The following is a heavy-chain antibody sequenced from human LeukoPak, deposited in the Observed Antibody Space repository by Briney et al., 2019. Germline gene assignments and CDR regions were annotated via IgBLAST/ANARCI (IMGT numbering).Heavy chain of an antibody. CDR2: IRYDGSNK. V-gene: IGHV3-30*02. D-gene: IGHD4-17*01. J-gene: IGHJ3*02. CDR3: ASAAGDPDAFDI. Sequence: GGSLRLSCAASGFTFSSYGMHWVRQAPGKGLEWVAFIRYDGSNKYYADSVKGRFTISRDNSKNTLYLQMNSLRAEDTAVYYCASAAGDPDAFDIWGQGTMVTVSS. CDR1: GFTFSSYG.